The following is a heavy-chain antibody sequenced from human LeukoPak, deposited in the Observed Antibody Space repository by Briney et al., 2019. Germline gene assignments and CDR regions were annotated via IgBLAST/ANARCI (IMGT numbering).Heavy chain of an antibody. J-gene: IGHJ5*02. CDR1: GFALSTYE. CDR3: ARGDPHADL. Sequence: GGSPRLSCAASGFALSTYEMNWVRQAPGKGLEWIADITISGHAKNYADSVKGRFTISRDNARTSLYLQMNSLRVEDTGVYYCARGDPHADLWGQGTLVTVSS. V-gene: IGHV3-48*03. CDR2: ITISGHAK.